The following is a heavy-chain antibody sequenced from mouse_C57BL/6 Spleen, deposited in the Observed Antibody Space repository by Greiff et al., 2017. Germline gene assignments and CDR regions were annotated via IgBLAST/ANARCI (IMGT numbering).Heavy chain of an antibody. CDR1: GYAFTNYL. Sequence: QVQLQQSGAELVRPGTSVKVSCKASGYAFTNYLIEWVKQRPGQGLEWIGVINPGSGGTNYNEKFKGKATLTADKSSSTAYMQLSSLPSEDSAVYFCARTSSGYAAYWGQGTLVTVSA. D-gene: IGHD3-2*02. V-gene: IGHV1-54*01. CDR3: ARTSSGYAAY. J-gene: IGHJ3*01. CDR2: INPGSGGT.